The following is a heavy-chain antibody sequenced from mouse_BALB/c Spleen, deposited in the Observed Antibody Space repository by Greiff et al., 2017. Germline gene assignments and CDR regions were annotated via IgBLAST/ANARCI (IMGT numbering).Heavy chain of an antibody. CDR2: ISDGGSYT. Sequence: DVHLVESGGGLVKPGGSLKLSCAASGFTFSDYYMYWVRQTPEKRLEWVATISDGGSYTYYPDSVKGRFTIPRDNAKNNLYLQMSSLKSEDTAMYYCARDPGFAYWGQGTLVTVSA. V-gene: IGHV5-4*02. J-gene: IGHJ3*01. CDR1: GFTFSDYY. CDR3: ARDPGFAY.